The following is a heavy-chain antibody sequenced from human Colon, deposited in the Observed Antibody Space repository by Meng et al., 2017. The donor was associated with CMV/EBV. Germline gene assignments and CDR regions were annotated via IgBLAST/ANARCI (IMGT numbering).Heavy chain of an antibody. D-gene: IGHD1-26*01. J-gene: IGHJ5*02. CDR2: VYYNAST. V-gene: IGHV4-39*07. CDR1: NVSIKTTSYY. CDR3: ARDWFVGATYNWFDP. Sequence: LQRQDPGPALVKPSGTLSLTCTVSNVSIKTTSYYWGWIRQPPGKGLEWIGSVYYNASTYYNPSLKSRVTISIYTSNNQFSLKLTSVTAADTAVYFCARDWFVGATYNWFDPWGQGTLVTVSS.